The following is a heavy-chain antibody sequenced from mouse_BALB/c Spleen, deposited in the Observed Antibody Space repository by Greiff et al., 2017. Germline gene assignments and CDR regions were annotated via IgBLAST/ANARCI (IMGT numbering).Heavy chain of an antibody. Sequence: VHLVESGPGLVAPSQSLSITCTVSGFSLTGYGVNWVRQPPGKGLEWLGMIWGDGSTDYNSALKSRLSISKDNSKSQVFLKMNSLQTDDTAGYYCARDSYYGNYVDAMDYWGQGTSVTVSS. D-gene: IGHD2-1*01. CDR2: IWGDGST. V-gene: IGHV2-6-7*01. J-gene: IGHJ4*01. CDR1: GFSLTGYG. CDR3: ARDSYYGNYVDAMDY.